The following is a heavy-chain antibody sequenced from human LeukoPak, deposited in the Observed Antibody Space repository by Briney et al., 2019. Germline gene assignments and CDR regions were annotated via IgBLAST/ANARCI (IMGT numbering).Heavy chain of an antibody. D-gene: IGHD2-2*01. J-gene: IGHJ6*03. CDR2: FNPNSGGT. CDR3: ARTPYCSSTSCPLYYYYIDV. Sequence: ASVKVSCKSSGYTFTGYYMHWVRQAPGQGLEWMGWFNPNSGGTNYAQKFQGRVTMTRDTSISTAYMELSRLRSDDTAVYYCARTPYCSSTSCPLYYYYIDVWGKGTTVTISS. CDR1: GYTFTGYY. V-gene: IGHV1-2*02.